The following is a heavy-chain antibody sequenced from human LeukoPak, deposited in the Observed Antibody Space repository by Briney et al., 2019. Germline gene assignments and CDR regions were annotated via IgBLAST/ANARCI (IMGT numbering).Heavy chain of an antibody. CDR1: GGTFSSYA. Sequence: SVKVSCKASGGTFSSYAISWVRQAPGQGLEWMGGIIPIFGTANYAQKFQGRVTITADKSTSTAYMELSSLRSEDTAVYYCARGDYDILTEYYFDYWGQGTLVTVSS. D-gene: IGHD3-9*01. CDR2: IIPIFGTA. J-gene: IGHJ4*02. V-gene: IGHV1-69*06. CDR3: ARGDYDILTEYYFDY.